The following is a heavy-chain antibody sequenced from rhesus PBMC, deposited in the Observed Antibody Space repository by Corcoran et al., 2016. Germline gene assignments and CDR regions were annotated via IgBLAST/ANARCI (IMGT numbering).Heavy chain of an antibody. J-gene: IGHJ4*01. CDR1: GGSISSNY. Sequence: QLQLQESGPGLVKPSETLSVTCAVSGGSISSNYWSWIRQPPGKGLEWIGYIYGSSGSTYYNPSLNSRVTISTDTSKNQFSLKLSSVTAADTAVYYCARNYEDDYGYFPFDYWGQGVLVTVSS. V-gene: IGHV4-160*01. CDR3: ARNYEDDYGYFPFDY. D-gene: IGHD3-9*01. CDR2: IYGSSGST.